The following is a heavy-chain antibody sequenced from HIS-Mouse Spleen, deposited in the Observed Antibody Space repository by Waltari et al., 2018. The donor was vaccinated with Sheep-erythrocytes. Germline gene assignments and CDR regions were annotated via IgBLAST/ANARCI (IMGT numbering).Heavy chain of an antibody. CDR3: ARGHPDYGDYDAFDI. CDR2: SYSGGST. D-gene: IGHD4-17*01. V-gene: IGHV3-53*01. J-gene: IGHJ3*02. Sequence: EVQLVESGGGLIQPGGSLRLSCAASGFTVSSNYMSWVRQAPGKGLVLVSVSYSGGSTDYADSVNGRFTISRDNSKNTLYLQMNSLRAEDTAVYYCARGHPDYGDYDAFDIWGQGTMVTVSS. CDR1: GFTVSSNY.